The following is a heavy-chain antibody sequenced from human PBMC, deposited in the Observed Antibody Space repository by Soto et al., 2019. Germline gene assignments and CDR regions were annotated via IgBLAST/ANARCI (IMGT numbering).Heavy chain of an antibody. CDR3: TTDSTQTFRDGGPCYAVQTKSHDS. CDR2: IKSKMAGGTT. D-gene: IGHD2-15*01. V-gene: IGHV3-15*01. J-gene: IGHJ4*02. CDR1: GFTFSNGW. Sequence: EVQLVESGGGLVKPGGALRLSCGASGFTFSNGWMSWVRQAPGKGLEWVGRIKSKMAGGTTDYSAPVKGRFTIQRDDSRATMYLQMNSLRAEDTAVSYCTTDSTQTFRDGGPCYAVQTKSHDSWGQGTLVTVSS.